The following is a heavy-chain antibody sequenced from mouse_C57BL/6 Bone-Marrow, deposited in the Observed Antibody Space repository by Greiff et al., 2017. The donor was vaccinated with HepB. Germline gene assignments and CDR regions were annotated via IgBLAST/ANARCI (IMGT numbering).Heavy chain of an antibody. CDR2: IYPRSGNT. CDR3: ARVGFDY. Sequence: VKLQESGAELARPGASVKPSCKASGYTFTSYGISWVKQRTGQGLEWIGEIYPRSGNTYYNEKFKGKATLTADKSSSTAYMELRSLTSEDSAVYFCARVGFDYWGQGTTLTVSS. V-gene: IGHV1-81*01. J-gene: IGHJ2*01. CDR1: GYTFTSYG.